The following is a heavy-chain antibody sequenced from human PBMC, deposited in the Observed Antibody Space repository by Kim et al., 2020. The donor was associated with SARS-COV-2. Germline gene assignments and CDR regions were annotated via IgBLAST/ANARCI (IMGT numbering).Heavy chain of an antibody. CDR2: IKSKTNGETN. CDR3: TTDPVARPSGEFFYDY. Sequence: GGSLRLSCAASGFTFNKAWMRWFRQRPGKGLECVGRIKSKTNGETNDYAAPVKDSFIISRDDSKNTLYLQMNSLITEDSGVYYCTTDPVARPSGEFFYDYWGRGILVTVSS. J-gene: IGHJ4*02. CDR1: GFTFNKAW. V-gene: IGHV3-15*01. D-gene: IGHD3-10*01.